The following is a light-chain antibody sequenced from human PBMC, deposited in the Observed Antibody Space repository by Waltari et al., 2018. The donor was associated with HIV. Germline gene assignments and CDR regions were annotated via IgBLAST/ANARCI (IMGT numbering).Light chain of an antibody. Sequence: DVQMTQSPSSLSASVGDRVSSTCRASQRIGHSLAWYQQKPGKVPNLLIYAASTLQSGVPARFSGSGSGTHVTLTISSLQPEDIATYYCQKYNSAPRTFGQGTKVEIK. J-gene: IGKJ1*01. CDR2: AAS. V-gene: IGKV1-27*01. CDR1: QRIGHS. CDR3: QKYNSAPRT.